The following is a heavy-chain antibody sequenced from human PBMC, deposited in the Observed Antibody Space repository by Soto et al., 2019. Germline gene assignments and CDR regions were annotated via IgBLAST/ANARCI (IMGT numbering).Heavy chain of an antibody. V-gene: IGHV4-59*08. D-gene: IGHD6-13*01. CDR1: GGSISSYY. CDR3: ARRGFSAAAAPEDYYYYYYMDV. J-gene: IGHJ6*03. Sequence: SETLSLTCTVSGGSISSYYWSWIRQPPGKGLEWIGYIYYSGSTNYNPSLKSRVTISVDTSKNQFSLKLSSVTAADTAAYYCARRGFSAAAAPEDYYYYYYMDVWGKGTTVTVS. CDR2: IYYSGST.